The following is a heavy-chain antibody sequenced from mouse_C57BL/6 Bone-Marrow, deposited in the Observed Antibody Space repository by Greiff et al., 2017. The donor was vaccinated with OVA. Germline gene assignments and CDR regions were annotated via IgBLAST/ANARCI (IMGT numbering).Heavy chain of an antibody. CDR3: SSVLDAMDY. D-gene: IGHD1-1*01. J-gene: IGHJ4*01. Sequence: EVMLVESGDGLVKPGGSLKLSCAASGFTFSSYAMHWVRQTPEKRLEWVAYISSGGDYTYYADTVKGRYTITRDKARTTLYLQMSSLTSEDTAVYYCSSVLDAMDYWCRGTAATVSS. CDR1: GFTFSSYA. V-gene: IGHV5-9-1*02. CDR2: ISSGGDYT.